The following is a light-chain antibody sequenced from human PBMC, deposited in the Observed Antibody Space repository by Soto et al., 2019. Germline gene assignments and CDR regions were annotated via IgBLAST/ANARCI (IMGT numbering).Light chain of an antibody. V-gene: IGKV3-15*01. CDR1: ESVTSS. CDR3: QQYNIWPLWT. J-gene: IGKJ1*01. Sequence: EIVMTQSPATLSVSPGERATLSCRASESVTSSLAWYQQKPGQPPRLLIYAASTRATDVPARFSGGGSGTEFTLTISSLQSEDFAVYYCQQYNIWPLWTFGQGTKVDI. CDR2: AAS.